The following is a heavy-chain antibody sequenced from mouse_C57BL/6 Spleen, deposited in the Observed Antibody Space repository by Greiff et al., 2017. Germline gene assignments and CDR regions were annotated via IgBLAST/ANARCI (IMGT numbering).Heavy chain of an antibody. D-gene: IGHD2-3*01. CDR1: GYTFTDYN. V-gene: IGHV1-18*01. J-gene: IGHJ4*01. Sequence: VQLQQSGPELVKPGASVKIPCKASGYTFTDYNMDWVKQSHGKSLEWIGDINPNNGGTIYNQKFKGQATLTVDKSSSTAYMELRSLTSEDTAVYYCARSIYDGYYGGNYAMDYWGQGTSVTVAS. CDR3: ARSIYDGYYGGNYAMDY. CDR2: INPNNGGT.